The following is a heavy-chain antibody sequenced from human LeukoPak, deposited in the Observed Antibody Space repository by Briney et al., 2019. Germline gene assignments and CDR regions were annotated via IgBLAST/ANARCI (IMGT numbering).Heavy chain of an antibody. J-gene: IGHJ4*01. CDR3: ARQGDDY. D-gene: IGHD3-16*01. Sequence: GGSPRLSCAASGFTFSSYSMNWVRQAPGKGLECVANIKEDGSEKYYVDSVKGRFTISRDNAKNSLYLQMNSLRAEDTAAYYCARQGDDYWGHGTLVTVSS. CDR2: IKEDGSEK. CDR1: GFTFSSYS. V-gene: IGHV3-7*01.